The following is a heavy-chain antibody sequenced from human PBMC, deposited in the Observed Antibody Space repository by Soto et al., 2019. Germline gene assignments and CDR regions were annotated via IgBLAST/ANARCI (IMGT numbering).Heavy chain of an antibody. Sequence: GGSLRLSCAASGFTFSSFWMHWVRQAPGKGLVWVSRINNDGRSTAYADSVKGRFTISRDNAKSTLHLQVTSLRAEDTAVYYCARDPLIGNTDYGLDVWGQGTTVTVSS. CDR1: GFTFSSFW. CDR2: INNDGRST. CDR3: ARDPLIGNTDYGLDV. D-gene: IGHD2-21*01. J-gene: IGHJ6*02. V-gene: IGHV3-74*01.